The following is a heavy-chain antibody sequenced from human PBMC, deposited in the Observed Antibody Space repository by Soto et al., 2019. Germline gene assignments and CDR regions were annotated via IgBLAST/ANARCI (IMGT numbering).Heavy chain of an antibody. V-gene: IGHV4-31*01. CDR2: IYYSGST. CDR3: ARGPGTMAKIDY. CDR1: GGSISSGGYY. Sequence: QVQLQESGPGLVKPPQTLSLTCTVSGGSISSGGYYWSWIRQHPGKGLEWIGYIYYSGSTYYNPSLRSQVTMGTSKNQFSLELSSVTAADTAVYYCARGPGTMAKIDYWGQGTLVTVSS. D-gene: IGHD3-10*01. J-gene: IGHJ4*02.